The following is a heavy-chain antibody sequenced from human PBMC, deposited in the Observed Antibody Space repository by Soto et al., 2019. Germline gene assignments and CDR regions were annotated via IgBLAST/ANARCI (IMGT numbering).Heavy chain of an antibody. D-gene: IGHD6-19*01. Sequence: GSLRLSGAASGFTFSSYAMSWVRQAPGKGLEWVSAISGSGGSTYYADSVKGRFTISRDNSKNTLYLQMNSLRAEDTAVYYCAKSPHSSGWYGYYYYGMDVWGQGTTVTVSS. CDR2: ISGSGGST. V-gene: IGHV3-23*01. CDR1: GFTFSSYA. J-gene: IGHJ6*02. CDR3: AKSPHSSGWYGYYYYGMDV.